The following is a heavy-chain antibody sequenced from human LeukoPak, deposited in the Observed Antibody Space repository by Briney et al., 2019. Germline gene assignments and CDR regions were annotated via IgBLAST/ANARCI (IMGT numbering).Heavy chain of an antibody. CDR3: TNDWELLPFDY. D-gene: IGHD1-26*01. Sequence: GGSLRLSCAASGFTFSNAWMSWVRQAPGKGLEWVGRIKSKTDGGTTDYAAPVKGRFTISRDDSKNTLYLQMNSLKTEDTAVYYCTNDWELLPFDYWGQGTLVTVSS. V-gene: IGHV3-15*01. CDR1: GFTFSNAW. J-gene: IGHJ4*02. CDR2: IKSKTDGGTT.